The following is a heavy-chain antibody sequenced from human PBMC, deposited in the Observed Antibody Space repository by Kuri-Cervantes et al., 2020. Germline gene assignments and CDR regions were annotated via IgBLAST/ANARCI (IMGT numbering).Heavy chain of an antibody. D-gene: IGHD3-9*01. CDR2: IKQDGSEK. CDR3: ARVNVNFDWLFNYYFDY. Sequence: GGSLRLSCAASGFTFSSYWMSWVRQAPGKGLEWVANIKQDGSEKYYVDSVKGRFTISRNNAKNSLYLQMNSLRAEDTAVYYCARVNVNFDWLFNYYFDYWGQGTLVTAPQ. CDR1: GFTFSSYW. V-gene: IGHV3-7*01. J-gene: IGHJ4*02.